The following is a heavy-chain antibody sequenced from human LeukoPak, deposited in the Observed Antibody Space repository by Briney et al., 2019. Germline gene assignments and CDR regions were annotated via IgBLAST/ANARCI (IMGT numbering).Heavy chain of an antibody. D-gene: IGHD1-7*01. V-gene: IGHV1-69*01. CDR2: IIPIFGTA. CDR1: GGTFSRHA. CDR3: ARLLDLTFDY. J-gene: IGHJ4*02. Sequence: VASVKVSCKASGGTFSRHAISWVRQAPGQGLERMGGIIPIFGTANYAQKFRGRVTITADESTTTASMELSSLRSEDTAVYYCARLLDLTFDYWGQGTLVTVSS.